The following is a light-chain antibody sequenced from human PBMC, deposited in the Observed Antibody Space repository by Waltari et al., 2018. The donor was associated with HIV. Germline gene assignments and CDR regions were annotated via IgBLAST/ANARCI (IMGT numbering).Light chain of an antibody. CDR1: ALAKQH. CDR3: ESADSTGSYYV. J-gene: IGLJ2*01. Sequence: SYELTQPPSVSVSPDQPATITCSGDALAKQHSYWYQQKAGQAPVLVIFAGTERPSGIPERFSGTRSETTVTLTITGVQAEDEADYYCESADSTGSYYVFGRGTRLTVL. CDR2: AGT. V-gene: IGLV3-25*03.